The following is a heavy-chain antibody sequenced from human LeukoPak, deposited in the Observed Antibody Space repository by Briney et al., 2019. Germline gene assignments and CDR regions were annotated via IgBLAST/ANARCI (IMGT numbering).Heavy chain of an antibody. V-gene: IGHV1-2*02. CDR3: ARGGDYGGTVFDY. D-gene: IGHD4-23*01. Sequence: ASVKVSCKASGYTFTGYYMHWVRQAPGQGLEWMGWINPNSGGTNYAQKFQGRVTTTRDTSISTAYMELSRLRSDDTAVYYCARGGDYGGTVFDYWGQGTLVTVSS. CDR1: GYTFTGYY. CDR2: INPNSGGT. J-gene: IGHJ4*02.